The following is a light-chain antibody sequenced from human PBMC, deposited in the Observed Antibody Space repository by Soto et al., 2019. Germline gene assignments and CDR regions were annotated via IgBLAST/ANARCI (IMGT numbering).Light chain of an antibody. CDR3: QSYDSTLSGSGV. V-gene: IGLV1-40*01. CDR1: YSHIGAGNE. CDR2: GHN. J-gene: IGLJ3*02. Sequence: QSALTQPPSVSGAPGQRVTISCTGSYSHIGAGNEEHWYPQIPGTAPKLLISGHNNRPSGVPDRFFGSKSGSSASLTIIGLQAEDEADYYCQSYDSTLSGSGVFGGGTKVTVL.